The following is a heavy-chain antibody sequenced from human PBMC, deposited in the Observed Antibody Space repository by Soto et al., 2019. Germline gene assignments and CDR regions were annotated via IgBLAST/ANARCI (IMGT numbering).Heavy chain of an antibody. CDR2: INSYSGNI. J-gene: IGHJ6*02. CDR3: ARDMRLPTLIMIDGMDV. D-gene: IGHD3-22*01. V-gene: IGHV1-18*01. Sequence: QVQLVQSGAEVKKPGASVKVSCKASGYSFTSFGVSWVRQAPGQGLEWMGWINSYSGNINYAQKLQGRVTMTTDTSTSTAYMELRSLRSDDTAVYYCARDMRLPTLIMIDGMDVWGQGTTVTVSS. CDR1: GYSFTSFG.